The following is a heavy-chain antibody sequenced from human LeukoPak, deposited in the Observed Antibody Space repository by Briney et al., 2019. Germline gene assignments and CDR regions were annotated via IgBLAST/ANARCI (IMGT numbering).Heavy chain of an antibody. CDR2: IYSGGST. V-gene: IGHV3-53*01. J-gene: IGHJ6*02. CDR1: GFTVSSNY. CDR3: ARVRSDYYYGMDV. Sequence: PGGSLRLSCAASGFTVSSNYMSWVRQAPGKGLEWLSVIYSGGSTYYADSVKGRFTISRDNSKNTLYLQMNSLRAEDTAVYYCARVRSDYYYGMDVWGQGTTVTVSS. D-gene: IGHD3-10*01.